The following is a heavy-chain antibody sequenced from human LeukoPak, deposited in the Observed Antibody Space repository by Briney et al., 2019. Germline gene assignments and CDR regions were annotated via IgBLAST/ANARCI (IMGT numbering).Heavy chain of an antibody. CDR2: IYWNDDK. CDR1: GFSLSTSGVA. D-gene: IGHD2-15*01. V-gene: IGHV2-5*01. CDR3: AHRPVVVPGTSPLHPERYWFDP. J-gene: IGHJ5*02. Sequence: SGPTLVKPTQTLTLTCTFSGFSLSTSGVAVGWIRQPPGKALEWLTLIYWNDDKHYSHSPDTRLTTTNVTSKNQVVLTMANMDPVDTAPYYCAHRPVVVPGTSPLHPERYWFDPWGQGTLVTVSS.